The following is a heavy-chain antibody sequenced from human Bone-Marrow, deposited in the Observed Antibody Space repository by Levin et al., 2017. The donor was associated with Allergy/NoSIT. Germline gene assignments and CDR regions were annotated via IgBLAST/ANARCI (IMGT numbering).Heavy chain of an antibody. CDR1: GFTFSRYW. CDR2: IKEDGSQT. Sequence: GGSLRLSCAVSGFTFSRYWMSWVRQVPGKGLEWVANIKEDGSQTHYLDSVKGRFTISRDNARSVVFLQMNSLRVEDTGLYICAGTGFWGLGTPVTVSS. CDR3: AGTGF. D-gene: IGHD3-9*01. V-gene: IGHV3-7*01. J-gene: IGHJ4*02.